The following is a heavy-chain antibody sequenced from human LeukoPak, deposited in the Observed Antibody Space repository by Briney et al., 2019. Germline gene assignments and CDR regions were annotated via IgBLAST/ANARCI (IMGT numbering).Heavy chain of an antibody. J-gene: IGHJ3*02. CDR2: IYYSGST. D-gene: IGHD3-3*01. CDR3: ASATIFGVVYAFDI. V-gene: IGHV4-59*12. CDR1: GGSISSYY. Sequence: SETLSLTCTVSGGSISSYYWSWIRQPPGKGLEWIGYIYYSGSTNYNPSLKSRVTMSVDTSKNQFSLKLSSVTAADTAVYYCASATIFGVVYAFDIWGQGTVVTVSS.